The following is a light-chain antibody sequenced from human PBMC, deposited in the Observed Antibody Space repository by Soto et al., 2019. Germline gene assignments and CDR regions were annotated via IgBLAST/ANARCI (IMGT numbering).Light chain of an antibody. V-gene: IGLV1-47*02. CDR1: SSTIGSNY. Sequence: QSVLTQPPSASGNPGQRVTISCSGSSSTIGSNYVYWYQQLPGTAPKLLIYSNNQRPSGVPDRFSGSKSGTSASLAISGLRSEDEADYYCAAWDDSLRGYVFGTGTKLTVL. CDR2: SNN. CDR3: AAWDDSLRGYV. J-gene: IGLJ1*01.